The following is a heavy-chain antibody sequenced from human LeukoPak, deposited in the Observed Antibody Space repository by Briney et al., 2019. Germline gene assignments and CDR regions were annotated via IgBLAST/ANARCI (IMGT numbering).Heavy chain of an antibody. D-gene: IGHD1-26*01. CDR1: GFTFSSYS. V-gene: IGHV3-21*01. CDR3: ARGKNSGSYVFDY. CDR2: ISSSSSYI. Sequence: GGSLRLSCAASGFTFSSYSMNWVRQAPGKGLEWVSSISSSSSYIYYADSVKGRFTISRDNAKNSLYLQMNSLRAEDTAVYYCARGKNSGSYVFDYWGQGTLVTVSS. J-gene: IGHJ4*02.